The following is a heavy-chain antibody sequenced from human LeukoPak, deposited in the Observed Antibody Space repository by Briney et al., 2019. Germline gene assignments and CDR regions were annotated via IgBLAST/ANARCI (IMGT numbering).Heavy chain of an antibody. J-gene: IGHJ4*02. CDR1: GFTFSSYA. V-gene: IGHV3-30*04. Sequence: GRSLRLSCAASGFTFSSYAMHWVRQAPGKGLEWVAVISYDGSNKYYADSVKGRFTISRDNSKNTLYLQMNSLRAEDTAVYYCARSIEYWGQGTLVTVSS. CDR3: ARSIEY. CDR2: ISYDGSNK.